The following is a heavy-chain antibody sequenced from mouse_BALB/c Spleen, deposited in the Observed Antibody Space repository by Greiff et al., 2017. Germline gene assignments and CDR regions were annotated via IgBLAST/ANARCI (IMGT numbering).Heavy chain of an antibody. CDR1: SYTFTDYA. J-gene: IGHJ3*01. CDR2: ISTYYGNT. V-gene: IGHV1-67*01. Sequence: QVQLQQSGPELVRPGVSVKISCKGSSYTFTDYAMHWVKQSHAKSLEWIGVISTYYGNTNYNQKFKGKATMTVDKSSSTAYMELARLTSEDSAVYYCARDSSGLFAYWGQGTLVTVSA. D-gene: IGHD3-2*01. CDR3: ARDSSGLFAY.